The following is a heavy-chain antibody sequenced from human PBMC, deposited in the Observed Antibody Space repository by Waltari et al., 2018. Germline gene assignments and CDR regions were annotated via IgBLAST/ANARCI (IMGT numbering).Heavy chain of an antibody. J-gene: IGHJ3*01. CDR3: IRGGPWRLVQGNAFDF. CDR1: GYTFSSYG. Sequence: QAQLVQSGPEVKKPGASVRVSCKASGYTFSSYGIAWVGQAPGQGLEWLGWISTDNGKRNNSQELQGRVSMTTDTHTTTAYMDLRSLRSDDTAIYYCIRGGPWRLVQGNAFDFWGQGTLVTVSS. V-gene: IGHV1-18*01. D-gene: IGHD6-6*01. CDR2: ISTDNGKR.